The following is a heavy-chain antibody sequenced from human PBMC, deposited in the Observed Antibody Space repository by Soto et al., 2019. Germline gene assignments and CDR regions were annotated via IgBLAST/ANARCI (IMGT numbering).Heavy chain of an antibody. D-gene: IGHD2-15*01. V-gene: IGHV6-1*01. CDR3: ARDRDDCSGGSCYSYYYYGMDV. J-gene: IGHJ6*02. CDR1: GDSVSSNSAA. Sequence: SQTLSLTCAISGDSVSSNSAAWNWIRQSPSRGLEWLGRTYYRFKWYNDYAVSVKSRITINPDTSKNQFSLQLNSVTPEDTAVYYCARDRDDCSGGSCYSYYYYGMDVWGQGTTVTVSS. CDR2: TYYRFKWYN.